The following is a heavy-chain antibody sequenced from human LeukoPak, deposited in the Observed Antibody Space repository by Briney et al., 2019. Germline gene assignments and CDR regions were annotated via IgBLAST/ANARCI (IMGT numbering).Heavy chain of an antibody. V-gene: IGHV4-38-2*02. J-gene: IGHJ5*02. CDR2: INHSGST. CDR3: ARDRLNIRYCSGGSCFNWFDP. CDR1: GYSISSGHY. D-gene: IGHD2-15*01. Sequence: SETLSLTCTVSGYSISSGHYWGWIRQPPGKGMEWIGSINHSGSTYYNPSLKSRVTISVDTPKNQFSLKLSSVTAADTAVYYCARDRLNIRYCSGGSCFNWFDPWGQGTLVTVSS.